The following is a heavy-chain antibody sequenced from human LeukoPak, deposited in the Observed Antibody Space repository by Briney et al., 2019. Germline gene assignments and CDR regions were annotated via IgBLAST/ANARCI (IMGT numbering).Heavy chain of an antibody. V-gene: IGHV4-30-2*01. Sequence: SETLSLTCAVSGGSISSGGYSWSWIRQPPGKGLEWIGYIYHSGSTYYNPSLKSRVTISVDRSKNQFSLKLSSVTAADTAVYYCARTGIFWSGYYPGARGMDVWGQGTTVTVSS. CDR2: IYHSGST. CDR1: GGSISSGGYS. CDR3: ARTGIFWSGYYPGARGMDV. D-gene: IGHD3-3*01. J-gene: IGHJ6*02.